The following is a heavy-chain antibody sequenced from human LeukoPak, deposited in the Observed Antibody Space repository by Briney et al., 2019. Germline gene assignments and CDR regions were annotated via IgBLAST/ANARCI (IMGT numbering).Heavy chain of an antibody. Sequence: GGSLRLSCAASGFTVSSNYMSWVRQAPGKGLEWVSVIYSGGSTYYADSVKGRFTISRDNSKNTLYLQMNSLRAEDTAVYYCARDARDIVVVPAAPYYYYYYMDVWGKGTTVTVSS. CDR1: GFTVSSNY. D-gene: IGHD2-2*01. CDR3: ARDARDIVVVPAAPYYYYYYMDV. V-gene: IGHV3-53*01. CDR2: IYSGGST. J-gene: IGHJ6*03.